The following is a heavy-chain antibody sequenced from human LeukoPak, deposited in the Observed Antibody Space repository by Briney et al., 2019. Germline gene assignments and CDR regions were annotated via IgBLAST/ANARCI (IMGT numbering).Heavy chain of an antibody. V-gene: IGHV1-18*01. Sequence: GASVKVSCKASGYTFTSYGISWVRQAPGQGLEWMGWISAYNGNTNYAQKLQGRVTMTTDTSTSTAYMELRSLRSDDTAVYYCARGGCSSTSCRFPVPRAYWFDPWGQGTLATVSS. CDR2: ISAYNGNT. CDR3: ARGGCSSTSCRFPVPRAYWFDP. D-gene: IGHD2-2*01. CDR1: GYTFTSYG. J-gene: IGHJ5*02.